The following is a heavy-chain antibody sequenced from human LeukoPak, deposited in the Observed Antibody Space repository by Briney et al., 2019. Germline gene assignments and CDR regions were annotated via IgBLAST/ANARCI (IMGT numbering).Heavy chain of an antibody. J-gene: IGHJ4*02. CDR1: GGSLSTYY. V-gene: IGHV4-59*01. D-gene: IGHD4-23*01. CDR2: IYYSGNT. Sequence: SETLSLTCTVSGGSLSTYYWSWIRQPPGKGLEWIGYIYYSGNTNYNPSLKSRVTISVDTSKNQFTLKLSSVTAADTAVYYCARDWYGGNPFDYWGQGTLVTVPS. CDR3: ARDWYGGNPFDY.